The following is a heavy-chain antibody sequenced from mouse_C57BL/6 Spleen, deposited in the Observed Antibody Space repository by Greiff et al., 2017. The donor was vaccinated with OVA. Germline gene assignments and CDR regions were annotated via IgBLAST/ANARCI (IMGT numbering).Heavy chain of an antibody. V-gene: IGHV1-72*01. CDR1: GYTFTSYW. D-gene: IGHD1-1*01. CDR2: IDPNSGGT. J-gene: IGHJ1*03. Sequence: VQLQQSGAELVKPGASVKLSCKAPGYTFTSYWMHWVKQRPGRGLEWIGRIDPNSGGTKSNEKFKSKATLTVDKPSSTAYMQLSSLTSEDSAVYYCARSTTVVAHWYFDVWGTGTTVTVSS. CDR3: ARSTTVVAHWYFDV.